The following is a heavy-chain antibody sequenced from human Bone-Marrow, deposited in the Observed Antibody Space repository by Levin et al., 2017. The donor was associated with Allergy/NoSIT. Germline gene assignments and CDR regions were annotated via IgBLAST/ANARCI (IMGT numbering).Heavy chain of an antibody. CDR3: ARDEESYGDAFDI. Sequence: ASVKVSCAASGFSFSTYGMIWVRQAPGKGLEWISYISARRTTMYYADSVKGRFTISRDDAKNTLYLQMSSLRAEDTAVYYCARDEESYGDAFDIWGQGTMVTVSS. CDR1: GFSFSTYG. V-gene: IGHV3-48*01. J-gene: IGHJ3*02. D-gene: IGHD2-8*01. CDR2: ISARRTTM.